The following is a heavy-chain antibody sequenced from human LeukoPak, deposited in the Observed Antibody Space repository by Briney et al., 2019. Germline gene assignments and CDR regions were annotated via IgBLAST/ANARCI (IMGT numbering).Heavy chain of an antibody. D-gene: IGHD4-17*01. CDR3: ARHYGDYAFDY. CDR1: GGSLITYY. CDR2: IHYSGST. V-gene: IGHV4-59*08. Sequence: SETLSLTCTVSGGSLITYYWSWIRQPPGKGLEWIGYIHYSGSTNYNPSLKSRLIISVDTSKNQFSPKMRSVTAADTAVYFCARHYGDYAFDYWGQGNPVTVSS. J-gene: IGHJ4*02.